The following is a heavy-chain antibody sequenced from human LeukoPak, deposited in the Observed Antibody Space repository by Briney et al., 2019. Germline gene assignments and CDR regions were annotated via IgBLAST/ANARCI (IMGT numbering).Heavy chain of an antibody. D-gene: IGHD3-9*01. Sequence: QPGGSLRLACAASGFTVSSNYMSWVRQAPGKWLEWVSIIYSGGSTHYGDSGKGRFTIPGDNSKNTLYLQINSLRAADTAVYYCARANYEILTGYLYFDYWGQGTLVTVSS. CDR1: GFTVSSNY. CDR2: IYSGGST. J-gene: IGHJ4*02. CDR3: ARANYEILTGYLYFDY. V-gene: IGHV3-66*01.